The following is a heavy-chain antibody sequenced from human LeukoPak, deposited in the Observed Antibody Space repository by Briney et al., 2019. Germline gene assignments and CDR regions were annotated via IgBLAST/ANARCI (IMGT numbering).Heavy chain of an antibody. V-gene: IGHV3-74*01. D-gene: IGHD3-10*01. J-gene: IGHJ6*02. CDR2: INSEGSSI. CDR3: ARSGGAAIPYGWDV. Sequence: PGGSLRLSCAASGFTFSSYWMHWVRRAPGKGLVWVSRINSEGSSINYADSVKGRFTISRDNAKNTLYLQMNSLRAEDTAVYYCARSGGAAIPYGWDVWGQGTTVTVSS. CDR1: GFTFSSYW.